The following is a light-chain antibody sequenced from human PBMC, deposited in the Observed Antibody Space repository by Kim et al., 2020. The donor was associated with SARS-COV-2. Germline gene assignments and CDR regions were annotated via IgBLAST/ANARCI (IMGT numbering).Light chain of an antibody. J-gene: IGKJ2*02. Sequence: LSPGERATLSCRASQSGRSSYLAWYQQKPGQAPRLLIYGASNRATGIPDRFSGSGSETDFTLTISRLEPEDFAVYYCQQYGSSRTFGQGTKLEI. CDR1: QSGRSSY. CDR3: QQYGSSRT. CDR2: GAS. V-gene: IGKV3-20*01.